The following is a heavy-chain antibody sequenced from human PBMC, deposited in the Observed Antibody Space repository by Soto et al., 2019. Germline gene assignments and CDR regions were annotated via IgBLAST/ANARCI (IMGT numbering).Heavy chain of an antibody. Sequence: SLRLSCAASGFPFSTYGFHWVRQAPGKGLEWVAVIVNDGSAKYHADSVEGRFTISRDNSKDTLYMQMNSLRAEDTAVYYCARDDAFGNENGFDIWGQGTMVTVSS. CDR1: GFPFSTYG. CDR2: IVNDGSAK. CDR3: ARDDAFGNENGFDI. V-gene: IGHV3-33*01. D-gene: IGHD1-1*01. J-gene: IGHJ3*02.